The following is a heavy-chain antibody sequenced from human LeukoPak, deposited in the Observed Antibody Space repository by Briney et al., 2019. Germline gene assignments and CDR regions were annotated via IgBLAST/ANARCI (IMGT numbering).Heavy chain of an antibody. Sequence: GGSLRLSCAASGFTFSSYWMSWVRQAPGKGLEWVANIKQDGSEKYYVDSVKGRFTISRDNAKNSLYLQMNSLRAEDTAVYYCARPDRIWFGVLLYYFDYWGQGTLVTVSS. CDR1: GFTFSSYW. CDR2: IKQDGSEK. D-gene: IGHD3-10*01. J-gene: IGHJ4*02. CDR3: ARPDRIWFGVLLYYFDY. V-gene: IGHV3-7*01.